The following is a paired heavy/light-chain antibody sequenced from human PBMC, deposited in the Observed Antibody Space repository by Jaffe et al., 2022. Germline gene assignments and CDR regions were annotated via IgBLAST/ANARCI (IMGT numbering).Light chain of an antibody. CDR1: SSNIGNNY. J-gene: IGLJ1*01. V-gene: IGLV1-51*02. CDR2: ENN. Sequence: QSVLTQPPSVSAAPGQKVTISCSGSSSNIGNNYVSWYQQLPGTAPKLLIYENNKRPSGIPDRFSGSKSGTSATLGITGLQTGDEADYYCGTWDSSLSAAVFGTGTKVTVL. CDR3: GTWDSSLSAAV.
Heavy chain of an antibody. CDR1: GGSFSGYY. Sequence: QVQLQQWGAGLLKPSETLSLTCAVYGGSFSGYYWSWIRQPPGKGLEWIGEINHSGSTNYNPSLKSRVTISVDTSKNQFSLKLSSVTAADTAVYYCANALPYCSSTSCYGAVRFDPWGQGTLVTVSS. CDR3: ANALPYCSSTSCYGAVRFDP. CDR2: INHSGST. J-gene: IGHJ5*02. D-gene: IGHD2-2*01. V-gene: IGHV4-34*01.